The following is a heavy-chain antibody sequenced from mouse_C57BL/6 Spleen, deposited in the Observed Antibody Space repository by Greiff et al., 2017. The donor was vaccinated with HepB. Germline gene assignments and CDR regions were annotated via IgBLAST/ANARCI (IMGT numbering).Heavy chain of an antibody. CDR3: DRGDYYYFFDH. CDR2: ISYDGSN. J-gene: IGHJ2*01. Sequence: EVKLQESGPGLVKPSQSLSLTCSVTGYSITSGYYWNWIRQFPGNKLEWMGYISYDGSNNYNPSLKNRIAITRDTSKNQFFLKLNSVTTEDTATYYCDRGDYYYFFDHWGQGTTLTVSS. V-gene: IGHV3-6*01. CDR1: GYSITSGYY. D-gene: IGHD2-4*01.